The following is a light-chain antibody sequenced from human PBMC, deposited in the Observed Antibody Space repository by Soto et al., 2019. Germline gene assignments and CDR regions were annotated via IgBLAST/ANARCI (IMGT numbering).Light chain of an antibody. CDR1: QTVGTNF. CDR3: QHYSRTLPWT. V-gene: IGKV3-20*01. J-gene: IGKJ1*01. Sequence: EIVLTQSPGTLSLSPGETATLSCRASQTVGTNFLAWYQQKPGQAPRLLMFGTSNRATDIPDRFGGSGSGTDFTLTLSRLEPEDVAVYYCQHYSRTLPWTFGQVTKVEIK. CDR2: GTS.